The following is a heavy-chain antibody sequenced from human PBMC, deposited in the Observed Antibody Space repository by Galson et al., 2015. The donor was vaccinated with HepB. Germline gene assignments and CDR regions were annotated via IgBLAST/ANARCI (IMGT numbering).Heavy chain of an antibody. V-gene: IGHV3-11*06. CDR2: ISSSSTYT. CDR3: ARVADADYGDHSHFDY. D-gene: IGHD4-17*01. CDR1: GFTFSDYY. J-gene: IGHJ4*02. Sequence: SLRLSCAASGFTFSDYYMSWIRQAPGKGLGWVSYISSSSTYTNYADSVKGRFTISRDNAKNSLYLQLNSLRAEDTAVYYCARVADADYGDHSHFDYWGQGTLVTVSS.